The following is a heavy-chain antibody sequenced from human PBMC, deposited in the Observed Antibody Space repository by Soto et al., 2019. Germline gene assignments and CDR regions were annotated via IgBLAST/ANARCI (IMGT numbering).Heavy chain of an antibody. V-gene: IGHV1-18*01. CDR1: GYTFTSYG. J-gene: IGHJ4*02. D-gene: IGHD6-13*01. CDR3: ARAPFSRYSSSLYYFDY. Sequence: ASVKVSCRASGYTFTSYGISWVRQAPGQGLEWMGWISAYNGNTNYAQKLQGRVTMTTDTSTSTAYMELRSLRSDDTAVYYCARAPFSRYSSSLYYFDYWGQGTLVTVPQ. CDR2: ISAYNGNT.